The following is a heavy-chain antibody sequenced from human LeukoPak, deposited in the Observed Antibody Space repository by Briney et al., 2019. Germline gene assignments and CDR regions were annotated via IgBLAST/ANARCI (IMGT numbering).Heavy chain of an antibody. J-gene: IGHJ4*02. Sequence: PGGSLRLSCAASGFTFSSYSMNWVRQAPGKGLEWVSYISSSGSTIYYADSVKGRFTISRDNAKNSLYLQMNSLRAEDTAVYYCAREGEQQLDYWGQGTLVTVSS. CDR2: ISSSGSTI. D-gene: IGHD6-13*01. CDR3: AREGEQQLDY. V-gene: IGHV3-48*04. CDR1: GFTFSSYS.